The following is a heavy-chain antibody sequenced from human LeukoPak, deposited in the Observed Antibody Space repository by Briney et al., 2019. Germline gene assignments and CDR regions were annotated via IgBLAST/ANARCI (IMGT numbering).Heavy chain of an antibody. V-gene: IGHV4-59*08. D-gene: IGHD6-19*01. CDR3: ARLPGSIAVADVNYYYYYGMDV. Sequence: SETLSLTCTVSGGSISSCYWSWIRQPPGKGLEWIGYIYYSGSTNYNPSLKSRVTISVDTSKNQFSLKLSSVTAADTAVYYCARLPGSIAVADVNYYYYYGMDVWGQGTTVTVSS. J-gene: IGHJ6*02. CDR1: GGSISSCY. CDR2: IYYSGST.